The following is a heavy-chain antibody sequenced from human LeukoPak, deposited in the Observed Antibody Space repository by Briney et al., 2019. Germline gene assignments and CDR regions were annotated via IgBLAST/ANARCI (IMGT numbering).Heavy chain of an antibody. Sequence: ASVKVSCKVSGYTLTKLSMHWVRQAPGKGLEWMGTFDPEDGERLYAQKFQGRLTMTDDTSTDTAYMELSSLRSEDTAVYYCATVYSYDSSAYYRLDYWGQGTLVTVSS. V-gene: IGHV1-24*01. CDR3: ATVYSYDSSAYYRLDY. D-gene: IGHD3-22*01. CDR1: GYTLTKLS. CDR2: FDPEDGER. J-gene: IGHJ4*02.